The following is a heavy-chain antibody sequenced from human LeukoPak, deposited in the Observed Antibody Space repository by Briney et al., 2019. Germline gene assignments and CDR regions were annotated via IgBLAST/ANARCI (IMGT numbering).Heavy chain of an antibody. D-gene: IGHD5-18*01. CDR2: AYYRSKWYN. Sequence: SQTLSLTCVLSGDSVSSNSAAWNWIRQSPSRGLEWLGRAYYRSKWYNDYAVSVKSRITINPDTSKNQFSLHLNSVTPEDTAVYYCAGYSYGVRPSWGQGTLVTVSS. CDR3: AGYSYGVRPS. J-gene: IGHJ5*02. CDR1: GDSVSSNSAA. V-gene: IGHV6-1*01.